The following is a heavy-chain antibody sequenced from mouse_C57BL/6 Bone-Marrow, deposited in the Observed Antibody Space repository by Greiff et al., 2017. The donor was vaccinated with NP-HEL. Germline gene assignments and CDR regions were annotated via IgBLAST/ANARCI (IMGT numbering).Heavy chain of an antibody. D-gene: IGHD2-2*01. CDR3: AHGYPFAY. Sequence: QVQLQQSGPELVKPGASVKISCKASGYAFSSSWMNWVKQRPGKGLEWIGRIYPGDGDTNYNGKFKGKATLTADKSSSTAYMQLSSLTSEDSAVYFCAHGYPFAYWGQGTLVTVSA. J-gene: IGHJ3*01. CDR2: IYPGDGDT. CDR1: GYAFSSSW. V-gene: IGHV1-82*01.